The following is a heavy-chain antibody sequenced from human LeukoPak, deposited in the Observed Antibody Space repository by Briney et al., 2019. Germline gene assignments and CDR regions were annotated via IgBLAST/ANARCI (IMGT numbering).Heavy chain of an antibody. CDR3: AKGSSYYGSGSHFDC. CDR1: GFTFSSYA. Sequence: PGGSLRLSCAASGFTFSSYAMNWVRQAPGKGLEWVSAISGSGSITYYADSVKGRFTISRDNSKNTLYLQMNSLRAEDTAVYYCAKGSSYYGSGSHFDCWGQGTLVTVSS. D-gene: IGHD3-10*01. CDR2: ISGSGSIT. V-gene: IGHV3-23*01. J-gene: IGHJ4*02.